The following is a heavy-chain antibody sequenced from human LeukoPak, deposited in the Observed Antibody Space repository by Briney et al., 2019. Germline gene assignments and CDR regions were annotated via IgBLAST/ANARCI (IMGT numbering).Heavy chain of an antibody. J-gene: IGHJ6*03. D-gene: IGHD3-10*01. CDR2: INPNSGGT. CDR1: GYTFTGYY. CDR3: ARDKTEIWFGELSSYYYMDV. Sequence: ASVKVSCKASGYTFTGYYMHWVRQAPGQGLEWMGWINPNSGGTNYAQKFQGRVTMTRDTSISTAYMELSRLRSDDTAVYYCARDKTEIWFGELSSYYYMDVWGKGTTVTISS. V-gene: IGHV1-2*02.